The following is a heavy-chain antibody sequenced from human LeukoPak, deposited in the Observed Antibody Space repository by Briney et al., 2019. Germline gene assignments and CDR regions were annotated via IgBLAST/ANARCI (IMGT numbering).Heavy chain of an antibody. J-gene: IGHJ3*02. CDR3: ARVRSASAGTASAFDI. V-gene: IGHV1-69*05. Sequence: EASVKVSCKASGGTFSSYAISWVRQAPGQGLEWMGGIIPIFGTANYAQKFQGRVTITTDESTSTAYMELSSLRSEDTAVYYCARVRSASAGTASAFDIWGQGTMVTVSS. D-gene: IGHD2-21*02. CDR1: GGTFSSYA. CDR2: IIPIFGTA.